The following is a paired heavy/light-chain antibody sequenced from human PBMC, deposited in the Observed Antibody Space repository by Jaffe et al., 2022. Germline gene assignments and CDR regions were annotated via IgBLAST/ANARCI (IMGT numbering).Light chain of an antibody. CDR1: SSDVGGYNY. V-gene: IGLV2-14*03. Sequence: QSALTQPASVSGSPGQSITISCTGTSSDVGGYNYVSWYQQHPGKAPKLMIYDVSNRPSGVSNRFSGSKSGNTASLTISGLQAEDEADYYCSSYTSSSTPLYVFGTGTKVTVL. J-gene: IGLJ1*01. CDR3: SSYTSSSTPLYV. CDR2: DVS.
Heavy chain of an antibody. CDR3: ARGGPNYDYIWGSYRSPFDY. J-gene: IGHJ4*02. D-gene: IGHD3-16*02. CDR1: GYTFTSYA. Sequence: QVQLVQSGSELKKPGASVKVSCKASGYTFTSYAMNWVRQAPGQGLEWMGWINTNTGNPTYAQGFTGRFVFSLDTSVSTAYLQISSLKAEDTAVYYCARGGPNYDYIWGSYRSPFDYWGQGTLVTVSS. V-gene: IGHV7-4-1*02. CDR2: INTNTGNP.